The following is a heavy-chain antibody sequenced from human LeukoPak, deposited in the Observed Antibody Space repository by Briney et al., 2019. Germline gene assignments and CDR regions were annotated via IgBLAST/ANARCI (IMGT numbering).Heavy chain of an antibody. V-gene: IGHV3-66*03. J-gene: IGHJ4*02. CDR3: ARGPLLTMIVVVPIDY. Sequence: GGSLRLSCAASGFTVNNNYMSWVRQAPGKGLEWVSFIYGSGDTSYADSVKGRFTISRDNSKNTLYLQMNSLRAEDTAVYYCARGPLLTMIVVVPIDYWGQGTLVTVSS. D-gene: IGHD3-22*01. CDR1: GFTVNNNY. CDR2: IYGSGDT.